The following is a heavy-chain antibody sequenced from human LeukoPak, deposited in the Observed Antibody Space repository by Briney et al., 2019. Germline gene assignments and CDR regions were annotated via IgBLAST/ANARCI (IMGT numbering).Heavy chain of an antibody. V-gene: IGHV3-13*01. D-gene: IGHD1-26*01. CDR3: ARGGSIVGATDASDI. Sequence: GGSLRLSCAASGFTFSSYDMHWVRQATGKGLEWVSAIGTAGDTYYPGSVKGRFTISRENAKNSLYLQMNSLRAGDTAVYYCARGGSIVGATDASDIWGQGTMVTVSS. CDR1: GFTFSSYD. J-gene: IGHJ3*02. CDR2: IGTAGDT.